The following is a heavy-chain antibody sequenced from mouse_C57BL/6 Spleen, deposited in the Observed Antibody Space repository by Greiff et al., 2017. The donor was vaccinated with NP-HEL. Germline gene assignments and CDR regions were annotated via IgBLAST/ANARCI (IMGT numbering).Heavy chain of an antibody. CDR2: IYPRSGNT. CDR3: ARVITTVVATRYFDV. Sequence: QVHVKQSGAELARPGASVKLSCKASGYTFTSYGISWVKQRPGQGLEWIGEIYPRSGNTYYNEKFKGKATLTADKSSSPAYMELRSLTSEDSAVYFSARVITTVVATRYFDVWGTGTTVTVSS. D-gene: IGHD1-1*01. CDR1: GYTFTSYG. V-gene: IGHV1-81*01. J-gene: IGHJ1*03.